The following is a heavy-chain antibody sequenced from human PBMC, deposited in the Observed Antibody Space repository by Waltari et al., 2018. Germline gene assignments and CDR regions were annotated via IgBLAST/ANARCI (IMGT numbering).Heavy chain of an antibody. CDR2: INSDGSDT. Sequence: EEQLVESGGGLIQPGESLRVSCAVSGFTFSRYWMNWVRQGPGRGLVWVARINSDGSDTSYADSVKGRCTISRDNAKNTGYLQMKRLRVEDTAVYYCARMARKTYSSPVAGRDYYYGMDVWGLGTTVTVSS. CDR1: GFTFSRYW. D-gene: IGHD6-13*01. J-gene: IGHJ6*02. V-gene: IGHV3-74*01. CDR3: ARMARKTYSSPVAGRDYYYGMDV.